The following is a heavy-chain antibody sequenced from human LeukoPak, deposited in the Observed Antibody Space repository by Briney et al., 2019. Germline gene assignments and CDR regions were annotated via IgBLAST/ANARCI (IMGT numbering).Heavy chain of an antibody. CDR3: ARDPGRITMVRGVIARWFDP. J-gene: IGHJ5*02. CDR2: IYHSGST. V-gene: IGHV4-4*02. CDR1: GGPISSSNW. D-gene: IGHD3-10*01. Sequence: SETLSLTCAVSGGPISSSNWWSWVRQPPGKGLEWIGEIYHSGSTNYNPSLKSRVTISVDKSKNQFSLKLSSVTAADTAVYYCARDPGRITMVRGVIARWFDPWGQGTLVTVSS.